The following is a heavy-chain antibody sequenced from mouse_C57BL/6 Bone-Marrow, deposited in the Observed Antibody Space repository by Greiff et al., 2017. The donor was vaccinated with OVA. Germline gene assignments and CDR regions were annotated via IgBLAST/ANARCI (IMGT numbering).Heavy chain of an antibody. Sequence: VQLQQSGAELVRPGTSVKVSCKASGYAFTNYLIEWVKQRPGQGLEWIGVINPGSGGTNYNEKFKGKATLTADKSSSTAYMQLSSLTSEDSAVYFCARAGGGNAMGYWGQGTSVTVST. V-gene: IGHV1-54*01. CDR1: GYAFTNYL. J-gene: IGHJ4*01. CDR2: INPGSGGT. CDR3: ARAGGGNAMGY.